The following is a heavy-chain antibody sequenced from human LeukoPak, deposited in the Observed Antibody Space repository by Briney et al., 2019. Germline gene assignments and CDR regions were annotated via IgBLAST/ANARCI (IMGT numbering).Heavy chain of an antibody. CDR2: IYSSGST. CDR3: ARDRHGYRVSDYFDF. J-gene: IGHJ4*02. V-gene: IGHV4-4*07. CDR1: GGSISDYY. D-gene: IGHD6-13*01. Sequence: SETLSLICSVSGGSISDYYWSWIRQPAGKGLEWIGRIYSSGSTNYNPSLTTRVTMSVDTSNNQFSLMLSSVTAADTAVYYCARDRHGYRVSDYFDFWGQGALVTVSS.